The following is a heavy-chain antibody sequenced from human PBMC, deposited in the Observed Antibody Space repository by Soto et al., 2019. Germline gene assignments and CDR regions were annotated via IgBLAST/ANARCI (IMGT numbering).Heavy chain of an antibody. CDR2: IYPGDSDT. V-gene: IGHV5-51*01. CDR3: AILSESIAAADSGDY. Sequence: GESLKISCKGSGYSFTSYWIGWVRQMPGKGLEWMGIIYPGDSDTRYSPSFQGQVTISADKSISTAYLQWSSLKASDTAMYYCAILSESIAAADSGDYWGQGTLVTVSS. CDR1: GYSFTSYW. J-gene: IGHJ4*02. D-gene: IGHD6-13*01.